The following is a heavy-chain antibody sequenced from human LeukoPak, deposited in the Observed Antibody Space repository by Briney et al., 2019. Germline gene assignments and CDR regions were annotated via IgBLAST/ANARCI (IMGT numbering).Heavy chain of an antibody. J-gene: IGHJ6*03. Sequence: GGSLRLSCAASGFTFAGYAMSWVRQAPGKGLEWVSSISGSGGYTYYADSVKGRFTISRDSSKNTLYLQMNSLRDEDTAVYYCAKSSITGDNYYYYYIDVWGKGTTVTVSS. CDR1: GFTFAGYA. CDR3: AKSSITGDNYYYYYIDV. D-gene: IGHD7-27*01. CDR2: ISGSGGYT. V-gene: IGHV3-23*01.